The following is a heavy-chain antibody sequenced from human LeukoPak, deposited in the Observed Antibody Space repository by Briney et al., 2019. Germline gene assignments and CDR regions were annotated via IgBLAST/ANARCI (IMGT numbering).Heavy chain of an antibody. Sequence: SETLSLTCAVYGGSFSGYYWSWIRQPPGKGLEWIGEINHSGSTNYNPSLKSRVTISVDTSKNQFSLKLSSVTAADTAVYYCARQFCSGASCYSEFDPWGPGTLVTVSS. CDR2: INHSGST. J-gene: IGHJ5*02. V-gene: IGHV4-34*01. CDR1: GGSFSGYY. D-gene: IGHD2-15*01. CDR3: ARQFCSGASCYSEFDP.